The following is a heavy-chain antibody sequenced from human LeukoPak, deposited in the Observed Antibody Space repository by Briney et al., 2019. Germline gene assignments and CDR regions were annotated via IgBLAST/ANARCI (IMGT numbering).Heavy chain of an antibody. J-gene: IGHJ4*02. D-gene: IGHD2-15*01. CDR1: GGSFSGYY. V-gene: IGHV4-59*01. CDR3: AREPRSPGGRGRPFDF. Sequence: PSETLSLTCAVYGGSFSGYYWSWIRQPPGKGLEWFGYIYYSGTTNYNPSLKSRVTISVDTSKNQFSLRLSSVTAADTAVYYCAREPRSPGGRGRPFDFWGQGTLVTVSS. CDR2: IYYSGTT.